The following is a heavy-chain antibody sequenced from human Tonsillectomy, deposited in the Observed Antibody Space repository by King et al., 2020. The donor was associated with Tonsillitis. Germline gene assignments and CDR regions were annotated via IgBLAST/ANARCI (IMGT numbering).Heavy chain of an antibody. Sequence: VQLVESGGGLVQPGGSLRLSCAASGFTFSNYAMNWVRQAPGEGLEWVPAISGSGGGTYYADSVKGRFTISRDNSKNTLYLQMNSLRAEDPAVYYCAKDYDSGPYYFDYWGQGTLVTVSS. CDR2: ISGSGGGT. J-gene: IGHJ4*02. D-gene: IGHD3-22*01. CDR3: AKDYDSGPYYFDY. CDR1: GFTFSNYA. V-gene: IGHV3-23*04.